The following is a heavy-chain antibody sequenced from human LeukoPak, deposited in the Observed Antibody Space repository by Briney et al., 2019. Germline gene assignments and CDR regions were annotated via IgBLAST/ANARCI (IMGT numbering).Heavy chain of an antibody. CDR3: GKEQSGSYVHAFDP. V-gene: IGHV3-48*01. Sequence: GGSLRLSCVASGITFSSYSMNWVRQAPGKGLEWVSYISSFSGTINYADSVKGRFTISRDNAKNSLYLQMNSLRAEDTAVYYCGKEQSGSYVHAFDPWGQGTVVTVSS. D-gene: IGHD3-3*01. CDR2: ISSFSGTI. CDR1: GITFSSYS. J-gene: IGHJ5*02.